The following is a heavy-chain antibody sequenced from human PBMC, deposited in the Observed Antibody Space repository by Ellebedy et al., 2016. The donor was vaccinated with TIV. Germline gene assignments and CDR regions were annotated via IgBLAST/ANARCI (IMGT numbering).Heavy chain of an antibody. V-gene: IGHV1-69*05. D-gene: IGHD2-15*01. CDR1: GGTFRSYA. J-gene: IGHJ4*02. CDR3: SRGGLLLLPDF. Sequence: SVKVSXXASGGTFRSYAINWVRQAPGQGLEWMGGIIPMFPTANYAQEFQGRVTMTRNTSISTAYMELSSLRSEDTAVYYCSRGGLLLLPDFWGQGTLVTVSS. CDR2: IIPMFPTA.